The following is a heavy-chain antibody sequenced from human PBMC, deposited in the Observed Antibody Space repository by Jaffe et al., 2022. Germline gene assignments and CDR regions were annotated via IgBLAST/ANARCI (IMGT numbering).Heavy chain of an antibody. V-gene: IGHV4-59*01. J-gene: IGHJ6*03. CDR3: AREAEWLFNSSAPTTPWFRELLGVYYYMDV. D-gene: IGHD3-10*01. Sequence: QVQLQESGPGLVKPSETLSLTCTVSGGSISSYYWSWIRQPPGKGLEWIGYIYYSGSTNYNPSLKSRVTISVDTSKNQFSLKLSSVTAADTAVYYCAREAEWLFNSSAPTTPWFRELLGVYYYMDVWGKGTTVTVSS. CDR2: IYYSGST. CDR1: GGSISSYY.